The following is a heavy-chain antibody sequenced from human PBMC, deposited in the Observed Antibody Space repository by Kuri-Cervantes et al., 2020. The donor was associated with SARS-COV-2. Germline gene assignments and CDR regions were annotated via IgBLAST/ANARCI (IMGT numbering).Heavy chain of an antibody. CDR2: TNSDGIST. CDR1: GFTFSSYA. Sequence: GESLKISCAASGFTFSSYAMSWVRQAPGKGLVWVSRTNSDGISTSYADSVKGRFTISRDNAKNTLYLQLNSLGAEDTAVYYCARGGVVTADWYFDLWGRGTLVTVSS. J-gene: IGHJ2*01. CDR3: ARGGVVTADWYFDL. D-gene: IGHD2-21*02. V-gene: IGHV3-74*01.